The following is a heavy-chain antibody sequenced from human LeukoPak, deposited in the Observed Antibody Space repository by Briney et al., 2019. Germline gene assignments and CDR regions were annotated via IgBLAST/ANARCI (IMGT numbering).Heavy chain of an antibody. CDR3: ARYYYDSSGYYRPFDY. D-gene: IGHD3-22*01. Sequence: PSETLSLTCAVYGGSFSGYYWSWIRQPPGKGLEWIGEINHSGSTNYNPSLKSRVTISVDTSKNQFSLKLSSVTAADTAVYYCARYYYDSSGYYRPFDYWGQGTLVTVSS. J-gene: IGHJ4*02. CDR2: INHSGST. CDR1: GGSFSGYY. V-gene: IGHV4-34*01.